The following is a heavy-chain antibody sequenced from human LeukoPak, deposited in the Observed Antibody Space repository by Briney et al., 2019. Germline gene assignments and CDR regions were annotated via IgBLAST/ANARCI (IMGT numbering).Heavy chain of an antibody. J-gene: IGHJ4*02. V-gene: IGHV3-30-3*01. CDR3: ARPPLYSGYDKLNDY. CDR1: GFTFSSYA. D-gene: IGHD5-12*01. CDR2: ISYDGSNK. Sequence: GRSLRLSCAASGFTFSSYAMHWVRQAPGKGLEWVAVISYDGSNKYYADSVKGRFTISRGNSKNTLYLQMNSLRAEDTAVYYCARPPLYSGYDKLNDYWGQGTLVTVSS.